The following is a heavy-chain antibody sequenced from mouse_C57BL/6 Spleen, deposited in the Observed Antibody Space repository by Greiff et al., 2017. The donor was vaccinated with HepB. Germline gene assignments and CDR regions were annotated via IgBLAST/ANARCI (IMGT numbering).Heavy chain of an antibody. CDR2: IDPSDSYT. CDR3: ARSTYYYGSSYGWYFDV. D-gene: IGHD1-1*01. CDR1: GYTFTSYW. Sequence: VQLQQPGAELVMPGASVKLSCKASGYTFTSYWMHWVKQRPGQGLEWIGEIDPSDSYTNYNQKFKGKSTLTVDKSSSTAYMQLSSLTSEDSAVYYCARSTYYYGSSYGWYFDVWGTGTTVTVSS. V-gene: IGHV1-69*01. J-gene: IGHJ1*03.